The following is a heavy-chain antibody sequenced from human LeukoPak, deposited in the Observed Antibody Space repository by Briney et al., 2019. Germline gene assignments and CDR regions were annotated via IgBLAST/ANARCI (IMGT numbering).Heavy chain of an antibody. D-gene: IGHD3-10*01. Sequence: ASVKVSCKASGYTFTSYDINWVRQATGQGLEWMGWMNPNSGNTGYAQKFQGRVTMTRNTSISTAYMELSSLRSEDTAVYYCARSWQLWFGGPGGNWGQGTLVTVSS. CDR1: GYTFTSYD. CDR3: ARSWQLWFGGPGGN. CDR2: MNPNSGNT. V-gene: IGHV1-8*01. J-gene: IGHJ4*02.